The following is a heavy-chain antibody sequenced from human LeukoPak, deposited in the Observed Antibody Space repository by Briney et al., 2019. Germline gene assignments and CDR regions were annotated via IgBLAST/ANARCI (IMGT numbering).Heavy chain of an antibody. Sequence: RGESLKISCKGSGYSFSDYWIGWVRQMPGKGLELMGIIYPGDSDTRYRLSFQGQVTISADKSISTAYLQWSSLKASDTAMYYCARLHGDYAYFQPWGQGTLVTVSS. J-gene: IGHJ1*01. CDR1: GYSFSDYW. V-gene: IGHV5-51*01. D-gene: IGHD4-17*01. CDR2: IYPGDSDT. CDR3: ARLHGDYAYFQP.